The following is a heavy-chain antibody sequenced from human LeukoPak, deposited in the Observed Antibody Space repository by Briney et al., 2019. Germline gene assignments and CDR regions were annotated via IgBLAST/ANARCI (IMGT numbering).Heavy chain of an antibody. Sequence: GASVKVSCKASGYTFTSSDINWVRQAPGQGLEWMGWISAYNGNTNYAQKLQGRVTMTTDTSTSTAYMELRSLRSDDTAVYYCARAPPRKELLLGIADFDYWGQGTLVTVSS. CDR1: GYTFTSSD. D-gene: IGHD1-26*01. CDR2: ISAYNGNT. CDR3: ARAPPRKELLLGIADFDY. J-gene: IGHJ4*02. V-gene: IGHV1-18*01.